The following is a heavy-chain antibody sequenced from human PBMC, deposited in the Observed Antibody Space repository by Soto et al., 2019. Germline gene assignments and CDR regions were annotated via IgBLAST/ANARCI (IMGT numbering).Heavy chain of an antibody. J-gene: IGHJ5*02. CDR3: ARLKAVAGKDPVPYTWFDP. D-gene: IGHD6-19*01. Sequence: QLQLQESVPGLVKPSETLSLTCTVSAGSISSSSYYWGWIRQPPGKGLEWIGSIYYSGSTYYNPSLKSRFTISVETSKNQFSLKLSSVTAADTAVYYCARLKAVAGKDPVPYTWFDPWGQGTLVTVSS. V-gene: IGHV4-39*01. CDR1: AGSISSSSYY. CDR2: IYYSGST.